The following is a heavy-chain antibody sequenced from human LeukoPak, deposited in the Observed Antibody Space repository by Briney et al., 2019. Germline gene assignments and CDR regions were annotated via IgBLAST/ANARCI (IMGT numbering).Heavy chain of an antibody. V-gene: IGHV4-34*01. J-gene: IGHJ4*02. D-gene: IGHD2-21*02. CDR2: INHSGST. Sequence: SETLSLTCAVYGGSFSGYYWSWIRQPPGKGLEWIGEINHSGSTNYNPSLKSRVTISVDTSKNQFSLKLSSVTAADTAVYYCAALGGDDSFWGQGTLVTVSS. CDR1: GGSFSGYY. CDR3: AALGGDDSF.